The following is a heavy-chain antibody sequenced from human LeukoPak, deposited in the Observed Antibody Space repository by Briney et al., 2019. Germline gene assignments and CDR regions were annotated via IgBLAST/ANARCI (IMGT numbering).Heavy chain of an antibody. D-gene: IGHD2-2*03. V-gene: IGHV4-34*01. CDR1: GGSFSGYY. CDR2: INHSGST. CDR3: AKVRWISEYYFDY. J-gene: IGHJ4*02. Sequence: SETLSLTCAVYGGSFSGYYWSWIRQPPGKGLEWIGEINHSGSTNYNPSLKSRVTISVDTSKNQFSLKLSSVTAADTAVYYCAKVRWISEYYFDYWGQGTLVTVSS.